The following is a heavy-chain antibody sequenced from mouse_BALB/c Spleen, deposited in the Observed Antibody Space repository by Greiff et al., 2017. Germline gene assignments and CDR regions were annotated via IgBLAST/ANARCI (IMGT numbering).Heavy chain of an antibody. D-gene: IGHD2-14*01. CDR1: GFTFSSYT. CDR3: ARHEERRGPLAY. J-gene: IGHJ3*01. V-gene: IGHV5-12-2*01. CDR2: ISNGGGST. Sequence: EVQLVESGGGLVQPGGSLKLSCAASGFTFSSYTMSWVRQTPEKRLEWVAYISNGGGSTYYPDTVKGRFTISRDNAKNTLYLQMSSLKSEDTAMYYCARHEERRGPLAYWGQGTLVTVSA.